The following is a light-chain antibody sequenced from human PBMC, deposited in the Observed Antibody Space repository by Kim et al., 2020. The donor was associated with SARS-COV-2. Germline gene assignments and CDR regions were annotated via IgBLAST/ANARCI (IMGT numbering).Light chain of an antibody. V-gene: IGKV1-16*01. CDR1: RGFSDY. J-gene: IGKJ1*01. Sequence: SSVGDRVTITRRARRGFSDYVAWFQQKPGKAPKSLIYAASKLHSGVPSRFSGSGSGTEFTLTISSLQPEDFATYYCQQYQTYLWTFGQGTKVDIK. CDR3: QQYQTYLWT. CDR2: AAS.